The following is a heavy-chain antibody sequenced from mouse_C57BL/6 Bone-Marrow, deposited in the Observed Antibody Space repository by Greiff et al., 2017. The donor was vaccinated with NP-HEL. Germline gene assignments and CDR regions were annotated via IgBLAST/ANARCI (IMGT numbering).Heavy chain of an antibody. V-gene: IGHV15-2*01. CDR2: ILPSIGRT. J-gene: IGHJ1*03. Sequence: VKLQESGSELRSPGSSVKLSCKDFDSEVFPIAYMSWVRQKPGHGFEWIGGILPSIGRTIYGEKFEDKATLDADTLSNTAYLELNSLTSEDSAIYYCARNDGYYSWYFDVWGTGTTVTVSS. CDR1: DSEVFPIAY. CDR3: ARNDGYYSWYFDV. D-gene: IGHD2-3*01.